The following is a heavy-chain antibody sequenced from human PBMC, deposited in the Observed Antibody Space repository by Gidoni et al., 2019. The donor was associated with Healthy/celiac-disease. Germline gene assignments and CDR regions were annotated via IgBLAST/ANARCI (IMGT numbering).Heavy chain of an antibody. Sequence: QVQLVESGGGVVQPGKSRRLSCAASGFTFSNYDMHGVCQVPGKVLEWVAVISYDGSNKYYADSVKGRFTISRDNSKNTLYMQMNSLRAEDTAVYFCARDGSSYGIDYWGQGTLVTVSS. D-gene: IGHD6-13*01. J-gene: IGHJ4*02. CDR2: ISYDGSNK. CDR1: GFTFSNYD. V-gene: IGHV3-30*19. CDR3: ARDGSSYGIDY.